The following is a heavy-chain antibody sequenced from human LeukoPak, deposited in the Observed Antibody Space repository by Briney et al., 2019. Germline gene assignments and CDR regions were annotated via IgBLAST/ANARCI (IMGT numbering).Heavy chain of an antibody. CDR1: ASKFSNYW. V-gene: IGHV5-51*01. J-gene: IGHJ4*02. D-gene: IGHD1-1*01. CDR3: ARRDTTYFDY. CDR2: IYPDDSDT. Sequence: GASLQTSCNGAASKFSNYWIAWVRQRPEEDLEWMGIIYPDDSDTRYSPSFQGQVTISADKSISTAYLQWTSLKASDTAIYYCARRDTTYFDYWGQGSLVTVSS.